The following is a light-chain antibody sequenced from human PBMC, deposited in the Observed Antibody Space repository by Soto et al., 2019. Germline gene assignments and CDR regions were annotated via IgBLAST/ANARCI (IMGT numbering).Light chain of an antibody. J-gene: IGKJ2*01. CDR1: QTISGW. V-gene: IGKV1-5*03. CDR3: LQYNSLYT. CDR2: KTS. Sequence: LQTTQSPSTLSGSVGDRGTLPFRASQTISGWLAWYQQKPGKAPKLLIYKTSSLESGVPSRFSGSGSGTEFTLTIRSLQPDDFATYYCLQYNSLYTFGQGTKVDIK.